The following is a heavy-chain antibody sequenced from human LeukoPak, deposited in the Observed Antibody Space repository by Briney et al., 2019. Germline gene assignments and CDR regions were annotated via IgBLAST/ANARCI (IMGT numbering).Heavy chain of an antibody. CDR1: GFTFSSYA. D-gene: IGHD3-3*01. J-gene: IGHJ4*02. CDR2: ISGSGGST. V-gene: IGHV3-23*01. CDR3: ATDRGWRTSGYYLYYFEY. Sequence: GGSLRLSCEASGFTFSSYAMSWVRQAPGKGLEWVSSISGSGGSTYYADSVKGRFTISRDNSKDTLYLQMSSLRAEDTAVYYCATDRGWRTSGYYLYYFEYWGQGILVTVYS.